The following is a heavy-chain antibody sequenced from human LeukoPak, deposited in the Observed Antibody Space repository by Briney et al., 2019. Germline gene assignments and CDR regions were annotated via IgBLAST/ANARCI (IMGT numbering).Heavy chain of an antibody. CDR1: GGSISGSY. D-gene: IGHD5-18*01. Sequence: SEALSLTCTVSGGSISGSYWSWLRQPPGKGLEWIGYIYYSGSTKYNPSLKSRVTISVDASKNQFSLRLSSLTAADTAVYYCARGALDTKTRFDYWGQGTLVTVSS. CDR2: IYYSGST. CDR3: ARGALDTKTRFDY. J-gene: IGHJ4*02. V-gene: IGHV4-59*01.